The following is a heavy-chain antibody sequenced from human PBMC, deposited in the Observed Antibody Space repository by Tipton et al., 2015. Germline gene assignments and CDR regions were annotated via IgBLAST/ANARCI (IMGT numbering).Heavy chain of an antibody. D-gene: IGHD2-15*01. CDR2: IFTSGTT. Sequence: LRLSCSISAGSISTYYWSWIRQPAGKGLEWIGRIFTSGTTNYNPSLKSRVAISVDAPKNQFSLELKSVTAADTAMYYCARGDVAAAGTFDFWGQGTLVTVSS. V-gene: IGHV4-4*07. CDR1: AGSISTYY. CDR3: ARGDVAAAGTFDF. J-gene: IGHJ4*02.